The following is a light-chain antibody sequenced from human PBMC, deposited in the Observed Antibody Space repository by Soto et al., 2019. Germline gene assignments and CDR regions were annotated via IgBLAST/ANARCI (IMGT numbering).Light chain of an antibody. J-gene: IGKJ1*01. CDR3: MQALQTRT. CDR1: QSLLHSNGYYY. CDR2: LGS. Sequence: DIVMTQSPLSLPVTPGEPASISCRSSQSLLHSNGYYYLDWYLQKPGQSPQLLIYLGSNRASGGPDRFSGSGSGTDFTLKISRVEAEDVGVYYCMQALQTRTFGQGTKV. V-gene: IGKV2-28*01.